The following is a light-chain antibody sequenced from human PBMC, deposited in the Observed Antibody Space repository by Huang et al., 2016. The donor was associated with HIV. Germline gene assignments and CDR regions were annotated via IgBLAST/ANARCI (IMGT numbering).Light chain of an antibody. CDR2: DAS. CDR1: QNINTH. V-gene: IGKV3-11*01. CDR3: QHRVNGLT. J-gene: IGKJ4*01. Sequence: EIVLTQSPATLSFFPGQRVSLSCRASQNINTHLAWYQQRPGQPPRLLIYDASSRVPGVAARFSGSGSGTDFTLTISSLESEDFATYYCQHRVNGLTFGGGTKV.